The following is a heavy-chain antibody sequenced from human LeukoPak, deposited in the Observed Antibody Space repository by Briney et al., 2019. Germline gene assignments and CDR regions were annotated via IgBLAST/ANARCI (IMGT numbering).Heavy chain of an antibody. J-gene: IGHJ4*02. Sequence: PSETLSLTCTVSGGSISSSSYYWGWIRQPPGKGLEWIGNIYYSGSTYYNPSLKSRITISVDTSKNQFSLKLSSVTAADTAVYFCARCLHISAPFDVWGQGTLVTVSS. CDR1: GGSISSSSYY. CDR3: ARCLHISAPFDV. CDR2: IYYSGST. D-gene: IGHD2-21*01. V-gene: IGHV4-39*01.